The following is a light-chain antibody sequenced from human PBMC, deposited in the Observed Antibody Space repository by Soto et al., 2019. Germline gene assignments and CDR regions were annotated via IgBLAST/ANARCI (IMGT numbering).Light chain of an antibody. J-gene: IGKJ1*01. V-gene: IGKV1-5*03. CDR2: KAS. Sequence: IRMTQSPSSLSASTGDRVTITCRASQSISSWLAWYQQKPGKAPNLLIHKASHLESGVPSRFSGSGSGTEFTLTISSLQPGDFATYYCQHYNSYPWTFGQGTKVDIK. CDR1: QSISSW. CDR3: QHYNSYPWT.